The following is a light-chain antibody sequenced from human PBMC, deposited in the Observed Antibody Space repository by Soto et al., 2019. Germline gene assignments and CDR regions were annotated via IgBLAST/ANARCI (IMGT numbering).Light chain of an antibody. CDR3: QQSYSPPYT. CDR1: QRISNY. J-gene: IGKJ2*01. CDR2: AAS. V-gene: IGKV1-39*01. Sequence: IQMTRSPSPLSASVGDRVTITCRASQRISNYLNWYQHKPGKAPELLIYAASSLQSGVPSRFSGGGSGTDFALTISSLQPQDFGTYYCQQSYSPPYTFGQGTKMEIK.